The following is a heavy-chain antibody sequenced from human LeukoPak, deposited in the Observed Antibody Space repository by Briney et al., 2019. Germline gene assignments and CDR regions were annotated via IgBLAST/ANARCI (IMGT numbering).Heavy chain of an antibody. CDR3: AKDVGAIVI. CDR2: ISRSGGST. D-gene: IGHD3-16*02. Sequence: PGGSRRLSCAASGFTFSSYAMSWVRQDAGEGLEWFSAISRSGGSTYYADSVKGRFTIYRDNSKNTLYLQMNSLRAEDTAVYYRAKDVGAIVIWGQGTLVTVSS. V-gene: IGHV3-23*01. CDR1: GFTFSSYA. J-gene: IGHJ4*02.